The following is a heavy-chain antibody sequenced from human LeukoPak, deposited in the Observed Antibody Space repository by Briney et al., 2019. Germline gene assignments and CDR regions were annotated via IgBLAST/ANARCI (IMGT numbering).Heavy chain of an antibody. V-gene: IGHV4-38-2*02. CDR1: GYSISSGYY. Sequence: SETLSLTCTVSGYSISSGYYWGWIRQPPRKGLEWIGSIYHSRSTYYNPSLKSRVTISVDTSKNQFSLKLSSVTAADTAVYYCARHRVAVAGPFDYWGQGTLVTVSS. CDR2: IYHSRST. CDR3: ARHRVAVAGPFDY. D-gene: IGHD6-19*01. J-gene: IGHJ4*02.